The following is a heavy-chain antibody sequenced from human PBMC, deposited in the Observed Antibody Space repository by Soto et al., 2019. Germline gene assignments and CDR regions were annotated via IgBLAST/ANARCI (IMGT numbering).Heavy chain of an antibody. CDR3: ASLDIVVVPAAVGMVYMDA. J-gene: IGHJ6*03. V-gene: IGHV3-48*01. D-gene: IGHD2-2*03. CDR1: GFTFSSYS. Sequence: GGSLRLSCAASGFTFSSYSMNWVRQAPGKGLEWVSYISSSSSTIYYADSVKGRFTISRDNAKNSLYLQMNSLRAEDTAVYYCASLDIVVVPAAVGMVYMDAWGKGTTVTVSS. CDR2: ISSSSSTI.